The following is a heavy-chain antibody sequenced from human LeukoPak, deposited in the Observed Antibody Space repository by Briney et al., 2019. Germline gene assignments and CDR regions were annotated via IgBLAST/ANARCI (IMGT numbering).Heavy chain of an antibody. CDR3: ARERNYYDSSGYYGY. V-gene: IGHV1-18*01. Sequence: ASVKVSCKASGYSFTSYGISWVRQAPGQGLEWMGWISAYNGNTNYAQKLQGRVTMTTDTSTSTAYMELSRLRSDDTAVYYRARERNYYDSSGYYGYWGQGTLVTVSS. J-gene: IGHJ4*02. CDR2: ISAYNGNT. CDR1: GYSFTSYG. D-gene: IGHD3-22*01.